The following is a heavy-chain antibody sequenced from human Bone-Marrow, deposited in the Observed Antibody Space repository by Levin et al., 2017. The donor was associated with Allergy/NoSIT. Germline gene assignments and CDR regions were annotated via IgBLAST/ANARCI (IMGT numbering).Heavy chain of an antibody. V-gene: IGHV3-30*04. J-gene: IGHJ4*02. CDR1: GFRFSADA. CDR2: MSFTTNDK. D-gene: IGHD6-19*01. Sequence: GGSLRLSCEASGFRFSADAVHWVRQAPGKGLEWVAVMSFTTNDKYYADSVKGRFTISRDISESTFYLQMNSLRNEDTAVYYCATDPLAGKPDYFDNWGQGTLVTVS. CDR3: ATDPLAGKPDYFDN.